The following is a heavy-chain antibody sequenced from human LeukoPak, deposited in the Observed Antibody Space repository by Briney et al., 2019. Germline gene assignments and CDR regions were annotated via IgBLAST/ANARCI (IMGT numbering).Heavy chain of an antibody. Sequence: PSETLSLTCTVSGGSVSSGSYYWSWIRQPPGKGLEWIGYIYYSGSTNYNPSLKSRVTISVDTSKNQFSLKLSSVTAADTAVYYCARAHYYDSSGYRNWFDPWGQGTLVTVSS. CDR2: IYYSGST. CDR3: ARAHYYDSSGYRNWFDP. D-gene: IGHD3-22*01. J-gene: IGHJ5*02. CDR1: GGSVSSGSYY. V-gene: IGHV4-61*01.